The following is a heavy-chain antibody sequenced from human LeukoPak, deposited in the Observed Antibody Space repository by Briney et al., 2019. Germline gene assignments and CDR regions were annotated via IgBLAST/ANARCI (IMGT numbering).Heavy chain of an antibody. D-gene: IGHD3-3*01. V-gene: IGHV1-69*04. CDR1: GGTFSSYA. CDR2: IIPILGIA. J-gene: IGHJ5*02. CDR3: ARDLSSGVAIRGWFDP. Sequence: SVKVSCKASGGTFSSYAISWVRQAPGQGLEWMGRIIPILGIANYAQKFQGRVTMTRDTSTSTVYMELSSLRSEDTAVYYCARDLSSGVAIRGWFDPWGQGTLVTASS.